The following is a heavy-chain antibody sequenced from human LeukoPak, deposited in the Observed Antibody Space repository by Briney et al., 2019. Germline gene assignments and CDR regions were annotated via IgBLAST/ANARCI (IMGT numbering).Heavy chain of an antibody. D-gene: IGHD3-10*01. Sequence: PSETLSLTCTVSGGFISSHYWSWIRQPPGKGLEWIGYIYYSGSTNYNPSLKSRVTISVDTSKNQFSLKLSSVTAADTAVYYCARMELITMVRGVTGWFDPWGQGTLVTVSS. J-gene: IGHJ5*02. CDR2: IYYSGST. V-gene: IGHV4-59*11. CDR1: GGFISSHY. CDR3: ARMELITMVRGVTGWFDP.